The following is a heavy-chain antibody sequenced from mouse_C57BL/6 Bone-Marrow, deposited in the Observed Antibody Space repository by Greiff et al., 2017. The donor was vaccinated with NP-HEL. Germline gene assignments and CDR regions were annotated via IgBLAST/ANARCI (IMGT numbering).Heavy chain of an antibody. Sequence: EVQLVESGGGLVQPGGSMKLSCVASGFTFSNYWMNWVRQSPEKGLEWVAQIRLKSDNYATHYAESVKGRFTISRDDSKSSVYLQMNNLRAKDTGIYYCTVYYSNSFAYWGQGTLVTVSA. CDR1: GFTFSNYW. J-gene: IGHJ3*01. CDR3: TVYYSNSFAY. D-gene: IGHD2-5*01. CDR2: IRLKSDNYAT. V-gene: IGHV6-3*01.